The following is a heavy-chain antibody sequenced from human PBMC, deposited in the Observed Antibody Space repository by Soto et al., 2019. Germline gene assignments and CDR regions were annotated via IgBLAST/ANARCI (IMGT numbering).Heavy chain of an antibody. CDR2: IKSKTDGGTT. V-gene: IGHV3-15*07. D-gene: IGHD4-17*01. Sequence: EVQLVESGGGLVKPGGSLRLSCAASGFTFSNAWMNWVRQAPGKGLEWVGRIKSKTDGGTTDYAAPVKGRFTISRDDSKNTLYLQMNSLNTEDTAVYYCTTDGILADYSWYFDLWGRGTLVTVSS. J-gene: IGHJ2*01. CDR1: GFTFSNAW. CDR3: TTDGILADYSWYFDL.